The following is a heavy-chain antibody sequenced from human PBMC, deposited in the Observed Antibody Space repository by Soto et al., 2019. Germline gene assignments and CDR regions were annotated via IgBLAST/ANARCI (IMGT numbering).Heavy chain of an antibody. D-gene: IGHD3-3*01. Sequence: PSETLSLTCTVSGGSTSTYHWTWIRQPPGKGLEWIGYIYYSGTNYNPSLKSRVTISLDTSKNQFFLKLSSVTAADTAVYYCSRYDFWNGYFDSWGQGTPVTVSS. CDR1: GGSTSTYH. CDR2: IYYSGT. J-gene: IGHJ4*02. V-gene: IGHV4-59*08. CDR3: SRYDFWNGYFDS.